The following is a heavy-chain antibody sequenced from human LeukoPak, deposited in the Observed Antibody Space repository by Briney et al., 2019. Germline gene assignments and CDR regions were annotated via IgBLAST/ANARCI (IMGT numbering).Heavy chain of an antibody. D-gene: IGHD6-13*01. CDR2: VFYTGSF. CDR1: GGSLSGSY. V-gene: IGHV4-59*01. J-gene: IGHJ4*02. Sequence: PSETLSLTCAVSGGSLSGSYWSWIRQFPGKGLEWIGFVFYTGSFNYNPSLKSRVRISVDTSRNQFSLKLSSVTAADTAVYYCARGSSLYDYWGQGTRSPSPQ. CDR3: ARGSSLYDY.